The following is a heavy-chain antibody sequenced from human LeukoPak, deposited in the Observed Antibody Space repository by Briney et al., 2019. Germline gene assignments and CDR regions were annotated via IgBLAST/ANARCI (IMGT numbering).Heavy chain of an antibody. Sequence: LGGSLRLSCAASGFTFSSYWMSWVRQAPGKGLEWVANIKQDGSEKYYVDSVKGRFTISRDNAKNSLYLQMNSLRAEDTAVYYCARDYDFWSGRPGGSFDYWGQGTLVTVSS. J-gene: IGHJ4*02. CDR2: IKQDGSEK. CDR1: GFTFSSYW. CDR3: ARDYDFWSGRPGGSFDY. D-gene: IGHD3-3*01. V-gene: IGHV3-7*03.